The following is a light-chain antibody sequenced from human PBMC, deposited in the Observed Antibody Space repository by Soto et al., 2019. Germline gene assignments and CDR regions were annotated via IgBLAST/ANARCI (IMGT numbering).Light chain of an antibody. CDR1: QGIGTW. CDR3: QQTSTFPHT. CDR2: AAS. V-gene: IGKV1-12*01. J-gene: IGKJ2*01. Sequence: DIQMTQSPSSVSASVGDTVTISCRASQGIGTWLAWYKQKPGKAPKLLIAAASSLQSGIPTRFSGSGSGTDFYHTISSLQPEDFATYYCQQTSTFPHTVGQGTKKEIK.